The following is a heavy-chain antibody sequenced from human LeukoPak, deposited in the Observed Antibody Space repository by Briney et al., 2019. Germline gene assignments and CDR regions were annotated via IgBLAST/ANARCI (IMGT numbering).Heavy chain of an antibody. J-gene: IGHJ5*01. V-gene: IGHV5-51*01. D-gene: IGHD3-10*01. CDR3: ARRAFGKNWFDS. Sequence: GESLKISCKASGYSFTNYWIGWGRQMPGKGLEWMGVIYPDDSEMRWSPSFQGQVTISADKSIGTAYLQWSSLKASDTAMYYCARRAFGKNWFDSWGQGTLVVVSS. CDR1: GYSFTNYW. CDR2: IYPDDSEM.